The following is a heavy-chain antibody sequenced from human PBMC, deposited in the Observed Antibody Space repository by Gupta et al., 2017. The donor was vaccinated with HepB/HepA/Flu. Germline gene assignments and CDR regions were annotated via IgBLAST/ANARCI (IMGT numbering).Heavy chain of an antibody. CDR3: ARGGYIKMSYYFDY. CDR2: IYSSGST. D-gene: IGHD5-12*01. CDR1: GGSISSFF. V-gene: IGHV4-59*01. J-gene: IGHJ4*02. Sequence: QVQLQESGPGLVQPSETLSLTCTVSGGSISSFFWSWIRQPPGKGLEWLAYIYSSGSTSYNPSLKNRVTISVDTSKNQFSLKLSSVTAADTALYYCARGGYIKMSYYFDYWGQGTLVTVSS.